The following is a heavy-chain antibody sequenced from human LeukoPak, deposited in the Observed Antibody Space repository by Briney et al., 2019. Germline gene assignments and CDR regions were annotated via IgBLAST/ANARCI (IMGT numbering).Heavy chain of an antibody. CDR1: GGSISSYY. Sequence: SETLSLTCTVSGGSISSYYWSWIRQPAGKGLEWIGRIYTSGSTNYNPSLKSRVTMSVDTSKNQFSLKLSSVTAADTAVYYCARGVGYCSGGSCQAPFDYWGQGTLATVSS. D-gene: IGHD2-15*01. V-gene: IGHV4-4*07. CDR2: IYTSGST. J-gene: IGHJ4*02. CDR3: ARGVGYCSGGSCQAPFDY.